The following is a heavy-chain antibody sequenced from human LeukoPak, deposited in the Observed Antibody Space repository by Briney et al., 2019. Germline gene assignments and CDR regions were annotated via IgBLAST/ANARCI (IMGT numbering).Heavy chain of an antibody. CDR2: IYSGGST. J-gene: IGHJ4*02. V-gene: IGHV3-66*01. Sequence: GGSLRLSCAASGFTVSGNYMSWVRQAPGKGLEWVSVIYSGGSTYYADSVKGRFTISRDNSKNTLYLQMNSLRAEDTAVYYCAKDLLGSWTHQRYGDGFDYWGQGTLVTVSS. CDR3: AKDLLGSWTHQRYGDGFDY. D-gene: IGHD4-17*01. CDR1: GFTVSGNY.